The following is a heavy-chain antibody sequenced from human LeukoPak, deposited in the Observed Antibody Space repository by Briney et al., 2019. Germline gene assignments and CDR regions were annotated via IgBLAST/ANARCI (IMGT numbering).Heavy chain of an antibody. D-gene: IGHD5-24*01. V-gene: IGHV1-2*02. CDR2: INPNSGGT. J-gene: IGHJ4*02. CDR3: ARDRDGYNPVIDY. CDR1: GYTFTGYY. Sequence: ASVKVSCKASGYTFTGYYMQWVRQAPGQGLEWMGWINPNSGGTNYAQKFQGRVTMTRDTSTSTVYMELSSLRSEDTAVYYCARDRDGYNPVIDYWGQGTLVTVSS.